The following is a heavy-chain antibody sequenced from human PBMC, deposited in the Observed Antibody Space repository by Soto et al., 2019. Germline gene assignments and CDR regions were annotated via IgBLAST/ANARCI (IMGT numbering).Heavy chain of an antibody. CDR1: GFSLSTSGVG. V-gene: IGHV2-5*01. J-gene: IGHJ6*02. Sequence: QITLKESGPALMKPTQTLTLTCAFSGFSLSTSGVGVGWVRQPPGKALEWLALIFSNDDKRYRPSLMSRLTITKDTSKNQVVLTMHNIDPVDTATYYCSHMRCSGLFGMDVWGQGTTVTVSS. CDR2: IFSNDDK. CDR3: SHMRCSGLFGMDV. D-gene: IGHD3-10*02.